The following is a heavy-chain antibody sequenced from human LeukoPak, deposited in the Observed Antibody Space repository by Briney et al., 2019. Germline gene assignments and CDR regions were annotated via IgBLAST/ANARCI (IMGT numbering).Heavy chain of an antibody. CDR2: IYSGGYT. V-gene: IGHV3-66*01. J-gene: IGHJ4*02. D-gene: IGHD6-13*01. CDR1: GVTVSSTY. Sequence: GGSLRLSCAASGVTVSSTYMSWVRQAPGKGLEWVSVIYSGGYTYYADSVKGRFTISRDNSKNTLYLQMNSLRAEDTAVYYCARSIAAAENFDYWGQGTLVTVSS. CDR3: ARSIAAAENFDY.